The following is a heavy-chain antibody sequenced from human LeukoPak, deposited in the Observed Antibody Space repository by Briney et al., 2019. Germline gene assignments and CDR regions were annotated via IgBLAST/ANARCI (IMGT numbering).Heavy chain of an antibody. CDR3: ARGDVVTAIFPLDY. D-gene: IGHD5-12*01. Sequence: GGSLRLSCAASGFTFSSYAMSWVRQAPGKGLEWVSGISGTGGTTYYADSVQGRFTISRDNSKKTLFLQMSSLRAEDTAVYYCARGDVVTAIFPLDYWGQGTLVIVSS. CDR2: ISGTGGTT. CDR1: GFTFSSYA. V-gene: IGHV3-23*01. J-gene: IGHJ4*02.